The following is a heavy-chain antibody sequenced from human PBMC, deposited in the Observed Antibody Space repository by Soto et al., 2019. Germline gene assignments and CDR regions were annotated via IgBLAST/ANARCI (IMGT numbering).Heavy chain of an antibody. CDR3: ATPEYSGSSLDAFDS. D-gene: IGHD1-26*01. Sequence: ASVKVSCKASGYTFTSYAMHWVRQAPGQRLEWMGWINAGNGNTKYSQKFQGRVTITRDTSASTAYMELSSLRSEDTAVYYCATPEYSGSSLDAFDSWGQGTMVTVSS. J-gene: IGHJ3*02. CDR1: GYTFTSYA. V-gene: IGHV1-3*01. CDR2: INAGNGNT.